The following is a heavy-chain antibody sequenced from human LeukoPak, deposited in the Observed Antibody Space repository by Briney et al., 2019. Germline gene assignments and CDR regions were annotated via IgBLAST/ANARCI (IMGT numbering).Heavy chain of an antibody. Sequence: GASVKVSCKASGYTFTGYYMHWVRQAPGQGLEWMGWINPNSGGTTYAQKFQGRVTMTRDTSISTAYMELSGLRSDDTAVYYCARDGAEKLELLYYWGQGTLVTVSS. CDR1: GYTFTGYY. CDR2: INPNSGGT. J-gene: IGHJ4*02. CDR3: ARDGAEKLELLYY. D-gene: IGHD1-7*01. V-gene: IGHV1-2*02.